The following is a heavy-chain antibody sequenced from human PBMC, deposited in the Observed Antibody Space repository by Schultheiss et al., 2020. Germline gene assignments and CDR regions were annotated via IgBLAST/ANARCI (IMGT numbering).Heavy chain of an antibody. D-gene: IGHD2-2*01. Sequence: SVKVSCQASRYTFTKYFTQWVRQAPGQGLEWMGRIIPILGIANYAQKFQGRVTITADKSTSTAYMELSSLRSEDTAVYYCARRGSSTNYYGMDVWGKGTTVTVSA. CDR2: IIPILGIA. J-gene: IGHJ6*04. CDR1: RYTFTKYF. V-gene: IGHV1-69*02. CDR3: ARRGSSTNYYGMDV.